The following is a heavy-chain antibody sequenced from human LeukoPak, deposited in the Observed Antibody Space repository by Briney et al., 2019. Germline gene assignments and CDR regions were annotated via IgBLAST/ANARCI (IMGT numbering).Heavy chain of an antibody. V-gene: IGHV1-69*02. J-gene: IGHJ5*02. CDR3: ARTLTDCGGDCRFDP. Sequence: SVKVSCKASGYDFSTFYLHWVRQAPGQGLEWMGRIIPILGIANYAQKFQGRVTITADKSTSTAYMELSSLRSEDTAVYYCARTLTDCGGDCRFDPWGQGTLVTVSS. CDR2: IIPILGIA. CDR1: GYDFSTFY. D-gene: IGHD2-21*02.